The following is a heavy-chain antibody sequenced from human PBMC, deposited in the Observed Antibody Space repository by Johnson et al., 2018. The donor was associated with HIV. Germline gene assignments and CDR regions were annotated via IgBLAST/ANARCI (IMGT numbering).Heavy chain of an antibody. Sequence: VQLVESGGGVVQPGRSLRLSCAASGFTFSSYGMYWVRQAPGKGLEWVALISYDGSNKKKADSVKGRFTISRDNSKNTVYLQMNSLRSDDTAVYYCARDSTLDMVTAFDIWGQGTMVTVSS. D-gene: IGHD3-10*01. J-gene: IGHJ3*02. V-gene: IGHV3-30*03. CDR1: GFTFSSYG. CDR3: ARDSTLDMVTAFDI. CDR2: ISYDGSNK.